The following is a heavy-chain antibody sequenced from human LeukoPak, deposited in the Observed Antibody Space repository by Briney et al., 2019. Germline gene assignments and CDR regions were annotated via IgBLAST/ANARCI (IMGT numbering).Heavy chain of an antibody. V-gene: IGHV3-30*18. CDR1: GFTFSSYG. CDR3: EKDTAEYCGGDCSPVFDY. D-gene: IGHD2-21*02. CDR2: ISYDGSNK. J-gene: IGHJ4*02. Sequence: PGRSLRLSCAASGFTFSSYGMHWVRQAPGKGLEWVAVISYDGSNKYYADSVKGRFTISRDNSKNTLYLQMNSLRAEDTAVYYCEKDTAEYCGGDCSPVFDYGGRGPLVTVSS.